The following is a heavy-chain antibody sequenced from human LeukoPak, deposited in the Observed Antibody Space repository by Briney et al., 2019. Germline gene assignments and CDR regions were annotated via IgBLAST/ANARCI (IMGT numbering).Heavy chain of an antibody. J-gene: IGHJ4*02. CDR3: AREQLGGDCSTSCTRFDY. D-gene: IGHD2-21*01. CDR2: IDARSGIT. CDR1: GFTFTIFG. Sequence: PGGSLRLSCATSGFTFTIFGINWVRQAPGKGPEWVSYIDARSGITYYADSVQGRFTISRDNSKNTLYLQMNSLRAEDTAVYYCAREQLGGDCSTSCTRFDYWGQGTLVTVSS. V-gene: IGHV3-48*01.